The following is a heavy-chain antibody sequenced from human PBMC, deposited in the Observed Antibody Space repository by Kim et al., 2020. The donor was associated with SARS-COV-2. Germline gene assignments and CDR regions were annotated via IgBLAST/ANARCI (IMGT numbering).Heavy chain of an antibody. V-gene: IGHV3-74*01. D-gene: IGHD6-19*01. Sequence: YADSVKGRFTISRDNAKNTLYLQMNSLRVEDTAVYYCARRAYSSGWWYFDYWGQGILVTVSS. CDR3: ARRAYSSGWWYFDY. J-gene: IGHJ4*02.